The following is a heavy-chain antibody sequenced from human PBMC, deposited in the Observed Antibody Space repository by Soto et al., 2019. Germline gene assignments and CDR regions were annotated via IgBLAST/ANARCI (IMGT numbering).Heavy chain of an antibody. CDR2: ISSSGSGI. Sequence: GGSLRLSCAASGFTFNDYYMTWIRQAPGKGLEWVSYISSSGSGIYYADSMKGRFTVSRDNAKKSLYLQMSSLRAEDTAVYYCARAYSDAFDIWGQGTMVTVSS. V-gene: IGHV3-11*01. J-gene: IGHJ3*02. CDR1: GFTFNDYY. D-gene: IGHD2-15*01. CDR3: ARAYSDAFDI.